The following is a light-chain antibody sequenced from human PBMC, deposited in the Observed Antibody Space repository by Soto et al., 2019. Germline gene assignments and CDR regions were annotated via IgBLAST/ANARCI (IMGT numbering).Light chain of an antibody. V-gene: IGLV1-47*01. CDR1: SSNIGSNY. CDR3: AAWDDSRRV. CDR2: RNN. Sequence: QSVLTQPPSASGTPGQRVTISCSGSSSNIGSNYVYWYQQLPGTVPKLLIYRNNQRPSGVPDRFSGSKSGTSASLAISGLRSEDEADYYCAAWDDSRRVFGGGTKLTVL. J-gene: IGLJ2*01.